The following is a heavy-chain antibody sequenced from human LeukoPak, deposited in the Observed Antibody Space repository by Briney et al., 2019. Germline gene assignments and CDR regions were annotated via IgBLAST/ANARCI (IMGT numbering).Heavy chain of an antibody. CDR2: IYHSGST. CDR3: ASTYSYAFDI. Sequence: SETLSLTCTVSGYSISSGYYWGWIRQPPGKGLEWIGSIYHSGSTYYNPSLKSRVTISVDTSKNQFSLKLISVTAADTAVYYCASTYSYAFDIWGQGTMVTVSS. D-gene: IGHD1-26*01. V-gene: IGHV4-38-2*02. J-gene: IGHJ3*02. CDR1: GYSISSGYY.